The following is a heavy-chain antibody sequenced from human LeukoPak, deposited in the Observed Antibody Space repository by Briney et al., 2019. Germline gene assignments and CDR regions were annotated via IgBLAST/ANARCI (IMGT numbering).Heavy chain of an antibody. CDR3: ARAGSYSSSPDY. Sequence: SETLSLTCIVSGGSISSYYWSWIRQPPGKGLEWIGSIYYSGNTYYNPSLKSRVTISVDTSKNQFSLKLSSVTAADTAVYYCARAGSYSSSPDYWGQGTLVTVSS. CDR1: GGSISSYY. V-gene: IGHV4-59*12. J-gene: IGHJ4*02. CDR2: IYYSGNT. D-gene: IGHD6-6*01.